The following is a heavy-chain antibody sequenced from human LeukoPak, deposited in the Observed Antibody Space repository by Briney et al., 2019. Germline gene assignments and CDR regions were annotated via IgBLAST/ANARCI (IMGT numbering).Heavy chain of an antibody. CDR3: ARQYSGSPTTETYYYYYYYMDV. Sequence: SETLSLTCTVSGGSISSSSYYWGWIRQPPGKGLEWIGSIYYSGSTYYNPSLKSRVTISVDTSKNQFSLKLSSVTAADTAVYYCARQYSGSPTTETYYYYYYYMDVWGKGTTVTVSS. CDR1: GGSISSSSYY. D-gene: IGHD1-26*01. CDR2: IYYSGST. J-gene: IGHJ6*03. V-gene: IGHV4-39*07.